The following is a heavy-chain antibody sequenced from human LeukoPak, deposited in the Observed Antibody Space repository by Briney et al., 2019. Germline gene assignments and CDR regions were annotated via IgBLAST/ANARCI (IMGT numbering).Heavy chain of an antibody. CDR1: GFTFSGHA. J-gene: IGHJ4*02. CDR2: IGNDGRDQ. V-gene: IGHV3-30*02. CDR3: ARDLMWGFDY. D-gene: IGHD7-27*01. Sequence: GGSLRLSCAASGFTFSGHAMHWVRQTPGVGLEWVAIIGNDGRDQHYSESVKGRFTISRDNSKNTLFQQLNSLRPEDTALYLCARDLMWGFDYWGQGTLVTVSS.